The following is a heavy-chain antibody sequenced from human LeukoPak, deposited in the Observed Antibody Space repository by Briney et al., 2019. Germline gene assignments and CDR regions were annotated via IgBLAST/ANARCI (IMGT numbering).Heavy chain of an antibody. D-gene: IGHD2-2*01. Sequence: SETLSLTCTVSGGSISSSSYYWGWIRQPPGKGLEWIGSIYYSGSTYYNPSLKSRVTISVDTSKNQFSLKLSSVTAADTAVYYCARDNGYQWNWFDPWGQGTLVTVSS. CDR2: IYYSGST. CDR1: GGSISSSSYY. V-gene: IGHV4-39*07. J-gene: IGHJ5*02. CDR3: ARDNGYQWNWFDP.